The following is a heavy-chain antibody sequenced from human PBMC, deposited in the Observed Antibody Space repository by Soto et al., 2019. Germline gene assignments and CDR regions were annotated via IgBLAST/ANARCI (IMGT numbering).Heavy chain of an antibody. V-gene: IGHV4-61*01. CDR2: IYYSGST. CDR3: ARDPTRMYYFDY. Sequence: TSETLSLTCTVSGGSVSSSSYYWNLIRQPPGKGLEWIGYIYYSGSTNYNPSLKSRVTISVDTSKNQFSLKLSSVTAADTAVYYCARDPTRMYYFDYWGQGTLVTVAS. D-gene: IGHD2-8*01. J-gene: IGHJ4*02. CDR1: GGSVSSSSYY.